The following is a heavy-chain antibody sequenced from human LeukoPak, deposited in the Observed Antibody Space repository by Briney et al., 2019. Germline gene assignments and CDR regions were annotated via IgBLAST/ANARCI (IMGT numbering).Heavy chain of an antibody. CDR3: AREISGRNRFPNYYYYMDV. Sequence: TGRSLRLSCAASGFTFSYGWMRWVRQAPGKGREWVANIKEDGGEKYSVDSVKGRFTISRDNAKNSLYLQMNSLRAEDTAVYYCAREISGRNRFPNYYYYMDVWGKGTTVTISS. CDR1: GFTFSYGW. J-gene: IGHJ6*03. D-gene: IGHD6-19*01. V-gene: IGHV3-7*01. CDR2: IKEDGGEK.